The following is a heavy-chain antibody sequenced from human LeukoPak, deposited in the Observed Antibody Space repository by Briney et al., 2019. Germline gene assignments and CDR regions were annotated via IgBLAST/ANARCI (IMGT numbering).Heavy chain of an antibody. Sequence: ASVKVSCKASGYTFTSYYMHWVRQAPGQGLEWMGIINPSGGTTSYAQKFQGRVTMTRDTSTSTVYMELSSLRSEDTAVYYCARVPYYYDSSGYYRSAFFPDYWGQGTLVTVSS. D-gene: IGHD3-22*01. CDR1: GYTFTSYY. CDR2: INPSGGTT. V-gene: IGHV1-46*01. J-gene: IGHJ4*02. CDR3: ARVPYYYDSSGYYRSAFFPDY.